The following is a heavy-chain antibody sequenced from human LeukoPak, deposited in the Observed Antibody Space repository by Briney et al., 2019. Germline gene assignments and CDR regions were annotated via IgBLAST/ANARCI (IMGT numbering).Heavy chain of an antibody. Sequence: SETLSLTCTVSGGSISSYYWSWIRQPPGKGLEWIGYIYYSGSTNYNPSLKSRVTISVDTSKNQFSLKLSSVTAADTAVYYCAREVAAAGNENYFDYWGQGTLVTVSS. CDR2: IYYSGST. CDR3: AREVAAAGNENYFDY. D-gene: IGHD6-13*01. CDR1: GGSISSYY. V-gene: IGHV4-59*01. J-gene: IGHJ4*02.